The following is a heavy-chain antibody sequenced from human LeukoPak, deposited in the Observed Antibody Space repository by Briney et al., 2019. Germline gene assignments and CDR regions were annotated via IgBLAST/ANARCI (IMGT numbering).Heavy chain of an antibody. V-gene: IGHV3-23*01. CDR2: ISGSGGST. CDR1: GFTFSSYA. CDR3: AKLSSGGSCYSCAFDI. D-gene: IGHD2-15*01. J-gene: IGHJ3*02. Sequence: GGSLRLSCAASGFTFSSYAMSWVRQAPGKGLDWVSAISGSGGSTYYADSVKGRFTISRDNSKNTLYLQMNSLRAEDTAVYYCAKLSSGGSCYSCAFDIWGQGTMVTVSS.